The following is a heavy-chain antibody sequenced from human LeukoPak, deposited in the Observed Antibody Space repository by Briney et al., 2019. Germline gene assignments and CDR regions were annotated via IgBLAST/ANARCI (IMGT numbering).Heavy chain of an antibody. Sequence: GGAFRVSCSASGFPFDHYVMSWVAQDPGKRPELVAGLIWYGVSTGYADSVKSRFTISRDNAKNSLYLQMNSLRAEDTPYDYLARRRVTLVRGVDITSYYLDYWGEGNLV. J-gene: IGHJ4*02. CDR3: ARRRVTLVRGVDITSYYLDY. CDR2: LIWYGVST. D-gene: IGHD3-10*01. CDR1: GFPFDHYV. V-gene: IGHV3-20*04.